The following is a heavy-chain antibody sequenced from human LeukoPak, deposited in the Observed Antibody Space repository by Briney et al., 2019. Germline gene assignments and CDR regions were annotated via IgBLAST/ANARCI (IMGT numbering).Heavy chain of an antibody. CDR2: ISYDGSNK. V-gene: IGHV3-30-3*01. CDR3: AKDIVWSGDYPDAFDI. Sequence: GGSLRLSCAASGFTFSSYAMHWVRQAPGKGLEWVAVISYDGSNKYYADSVKGRFTISRDNSKNTLYLQMNSLRAEDTAMYYCAKDIVWSGDYPDAFDIWGQGTMVIVSS. CDR1: GFTFSSYA. D-gene: IGHD3-3*01. J-gene: IGHJ3*02.